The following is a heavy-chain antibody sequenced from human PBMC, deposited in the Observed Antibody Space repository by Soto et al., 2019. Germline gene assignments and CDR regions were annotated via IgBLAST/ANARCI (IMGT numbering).Heavy chain of an antibody. D-gene: IGHD4-17*01. J-gene: IGHJ4*02. Sequence: QVQLQQWGAGLLKPSETLSLTCAVYGGSFSGYYWSWIRQPPGKGLEWIGEINHSGSTNYNPSLKSRVTISVDTSKNQFSLKLSSVTASDTAVYYCASYGDLDFDYWGQGTLVTVSS. CDR3: ASYGDLDFDY. CDR2: INHSGST. CDR1: GGSFSGYY. V-gene: IGHV4-34*01.